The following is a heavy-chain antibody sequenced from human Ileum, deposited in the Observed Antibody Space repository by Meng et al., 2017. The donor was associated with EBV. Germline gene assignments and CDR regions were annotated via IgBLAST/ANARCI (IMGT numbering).Heavy chain of an antibody. CDR3: AHRPTFGGTTVFDY. CDR1: GFSLTTNGVG. J-gene: IGHJ4*02. CDR2: IYWDDDK. D-gene: IGHD1-7*01. V-gene: IGHV2-5*02. Sequence: HNPFQVSLRTLVKPTQTLTLTWSFSGFSLTTNGVGVGWIRQPPGKALEWLAFIYWDDDKRYSPSLKSRLTITKDTSKNQVVLTMTNMDPVDTATYYCAHRPTFGGTTVFDYWGQGTLVTVSS.